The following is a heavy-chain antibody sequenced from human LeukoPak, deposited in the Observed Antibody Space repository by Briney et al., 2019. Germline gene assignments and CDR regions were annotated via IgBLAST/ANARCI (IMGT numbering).Heavy chain of an antibody. V-gene: IGHV3-30-3*01. D-gene: IGHD3-22*01. CDR3: ARGGGSTIIVAFDI. CDR1: GFTFSSYA. Sequence: GGSLRLSCAASGFTFSSYAMHWVRQAPGKGLEWVAVISYDGNNKYYADSVKGRFTFSRDNSKNTLYLQMNSLRAEDTAVYYCARGGGSTIIVAFDIWGQGTVVTVSS. CDR2: ISYDGNNK. J-gene: IGHJ3*02.